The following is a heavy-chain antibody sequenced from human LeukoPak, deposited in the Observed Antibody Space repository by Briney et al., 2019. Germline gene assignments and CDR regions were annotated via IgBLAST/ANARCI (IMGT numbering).Heavy chain of an antibody. D-gene: IGHD3-22*01. CDR2: IYYSGST. CDR3: ARTQDYYDSSGYAN. CDR1: GGSISSYY. J-gene: IGHJ4*02. Sequence: SETLSLTCTVSGGSISSYYWSWIRQPPGKGLEWIGYIYYSGSTNYNPSLKSRVTISVDTSKNQFSLKLSSVTAADTAVYYCARTQDYYDSSGYANWGQGTLVTVSS. V-gene: IGHV4-59*01.